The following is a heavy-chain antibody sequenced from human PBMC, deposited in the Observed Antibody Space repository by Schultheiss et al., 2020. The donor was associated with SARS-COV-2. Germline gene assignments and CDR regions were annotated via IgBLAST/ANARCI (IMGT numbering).Heavy chain of an antibody. CDR3: ARDHKPAAMNYGMDV. V-gene: IGHV1-69*08. D-gene: IGHD2-2*01. Sequence: SVKVSCKASGGTFSSYTISWVRQAPGQGLEWMGRIIPILGTANYAQKFQGRVTITADESTSTAYMELSSLRSEDTAVYYCARDHKPAAMNYGMDVWGQGTTVTVSS. J-gene: IGHJ6*02. CDR2: IIPILGTA. CDR1: GGTFSSYT.